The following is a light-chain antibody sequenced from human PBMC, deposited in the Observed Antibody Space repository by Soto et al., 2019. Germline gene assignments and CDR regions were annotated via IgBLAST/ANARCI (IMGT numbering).Light chain of an antibody. CDR1: QSISSW. Sequence: DIQNTPSPSTLSASVLSRVSITSRASQSISSWIAWYQQKPGKAPKFLIYDASTLESGVPSRFSGSGFGTEFSLTISSLQPDDFGSYYCQHMRTFGQGTKVDIK. CDR2: DAS. J-gene: IGKJ1*01. CDR3: QHMRT. V-gene: IGKV1-5*01.